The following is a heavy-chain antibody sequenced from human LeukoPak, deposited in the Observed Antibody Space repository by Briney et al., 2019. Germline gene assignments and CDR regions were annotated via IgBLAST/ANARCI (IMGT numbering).Heavy chain of an antibody. V-gene: IGHV4-4*07. J-gene: IGHJ4*02. D-gene: IGHD3-9*01. CDR3: ARDYDILTGYSQLDY. CDR1: GGSISSYY. Sequence: SETLSLTCTVSGGSISSYYWSWIRQPAGKGLEWIGRIYTSGSTNYNPSLKSRVTMSVDTSKNQFSLKLSSVTAAGTAVYYCARDYDILTGYSQLDYWGQGTLVTVSS. CDR2: IYTSGST.